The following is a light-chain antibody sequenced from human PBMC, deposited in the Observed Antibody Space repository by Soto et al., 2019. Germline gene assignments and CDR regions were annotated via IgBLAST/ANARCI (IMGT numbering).Light chain of an antibody. CDR1: QTISSW. J-gene: IGKJ5*01. Sequence: DIQMTQSPSTLSGSVGDRGTITCRASQTISSWLAWYQQKPGKAPKLLIYKASTLKSGVPSRFSGSRSGTEFTLTISSLQPEDFATYYCQQLNSYPFTFGQGTRLEIK. V-gene: IGKV1-5*03. CDR3: QQLNSYPFT. CDR2: KAS.